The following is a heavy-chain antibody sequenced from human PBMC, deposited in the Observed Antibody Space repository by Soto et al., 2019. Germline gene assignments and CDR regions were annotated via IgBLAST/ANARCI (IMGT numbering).Heavy chain of an antibody. Sequence: QVQLVQSGAAVKKPGSSVKVSCKASGGTFSSYAISWVRQAPGQGLEWMGGIIPIFGTANYAQKFQGRVTITADESTSTAYMELSSLRSEDTAVYYCARDSYCSGGSCYSGYYYGMDVWGQGTTVTVSS. J-gene: IGHJ6*02. CDR3: ARDSYCSGGSCYSGYYYGMDV. D-gene: IGHD2-15*01. CDR2: IIPIFGTA. V-gene: IGHV1-69*12. CDR1: GGTFSSYA.